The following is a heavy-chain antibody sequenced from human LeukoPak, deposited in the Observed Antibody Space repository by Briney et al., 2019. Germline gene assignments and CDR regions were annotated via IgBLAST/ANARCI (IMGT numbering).Heavy chain of an antibody. D-gene: IGHD3-3*01. Sequence: PGGSLRLSCAASGFTFSSYWMSWVRQAPGKGLEWVANIKQDGSEKYYVDSVKGRFTISRDNAKNSLYLQMNSLRAEDTAVYYCARVLGLPYEWYADYWGQGTPVTVSS. CDR2: IKQDGSEK. J-gene: IGHJ4*02. CDR1: GFTFSSYW. V-gene: IGHV3-7*03. CDR3: ARVLGLPYEWYADY.